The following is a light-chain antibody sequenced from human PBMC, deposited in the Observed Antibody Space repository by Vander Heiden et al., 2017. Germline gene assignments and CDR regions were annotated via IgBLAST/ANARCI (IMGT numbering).Light chain of an antibody. Sequence: DIQMTQSPSSLSASIGDRVTITCRASQSIRNYLNWYQQRPGTAPKLLIYGGSTVQSGVPSRFSGSGSVTDYTLTISSLQPEDFATYYCQQSYSTPRTFGQGTRLEIK. V-gene: IGKV1-39*01. J-gene: IGKJ2*02. CDR3: QQSYSTPRT. CDR2: GGS. CDR1: QSIRNY.